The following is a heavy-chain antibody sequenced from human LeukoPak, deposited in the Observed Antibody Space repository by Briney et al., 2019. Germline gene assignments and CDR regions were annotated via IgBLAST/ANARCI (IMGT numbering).Heavy chain of an antibody. Sequence: SETLSLTCTVSGDSIINYYWNWIRQPPGKGLEWIGYISDSGSTNYNPSLMSRVTISVDTSKNQFSLKLSSVTAADTAVYYCARGPHFDYWGQGTLVTVSS. CDR2: ISDSGST. J-gene: IGHJ4*02. CDR3: ARGPHFDY. CDR1: GDSIINYY. V-gene: IGHV4-59*01.